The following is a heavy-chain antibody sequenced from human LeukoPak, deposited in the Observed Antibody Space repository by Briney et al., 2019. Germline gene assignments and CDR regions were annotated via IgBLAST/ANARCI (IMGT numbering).Heavy chain of an antibody. CDR1: GFTFSSYS. V-gene: IGHV3-21*01. J-gene: IGHJ4*02. D-gene: IGHD6-19*01. CDR3: ARDGLAHFDY. CDR2: ISSSSSYI. Sequence: GGTLRLSCAASGFTFSSYSMNWVRQAPGKGLEWVSSISSSSSYIYYADSVKGRFTISRDNDKNSLYLQMNSLRAEDTAVYYCARDGLAHFDYWGQGTLVTVSS.